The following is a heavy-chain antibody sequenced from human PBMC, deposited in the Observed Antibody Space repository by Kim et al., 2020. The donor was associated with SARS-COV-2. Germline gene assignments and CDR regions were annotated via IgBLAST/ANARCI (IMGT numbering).Heavy chain of an antibody. D-gene: IGHD6-13*01. CDR1: GGSISSYY. J-gene: IGHJ6*02. CDR3: ARLIAAAPYYYYGMDV. V-gene: IGHV4-59*08. Sequence: SETLSLTCTVSGGSISSYYWSWIRQPPGKGLEWIGYIYYSGSTNYNPSLKSRVTISVDTSKNQFSLKLSSVTAADTAVYYCARLIAAAPYYYYGMDVWGQGTTVTVSS. CDR2: IYYSGST.